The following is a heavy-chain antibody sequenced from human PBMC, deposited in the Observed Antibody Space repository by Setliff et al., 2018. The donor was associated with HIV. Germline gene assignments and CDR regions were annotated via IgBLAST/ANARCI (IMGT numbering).Heavy chain of an antibody. V-gene: IGHV4-61*09. CDR1: GGSINRGNYY. CDR3: ADLYSGWYSAEYFQH. J-gene: IGHJ1*01. CDR2: IHITGNT. Sequence: PSETLSLTCSVSGGSINRGNYYWTWIRQSAGKGLEWIGHIHITGNTDYNPSLKSRVTISLDTARNQFSLELTSVTATDTAVYYCADLYSGWYSAEYFQHWGQGTLVTVSS. D-gene: IGHD6-19*01.